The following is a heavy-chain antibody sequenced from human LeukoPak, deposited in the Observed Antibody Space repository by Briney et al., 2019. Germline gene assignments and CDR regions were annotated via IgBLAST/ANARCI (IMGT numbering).Heavy chain of an antibody. D-gene: IGHD2-2*01. CDR3: AKPRGVVVPAAIKFRLGEFDP. Sequence: LGGSLRLSCAASGFTFSSYAMSWVRQAPGKGLEWVSAISGSGGSTYYADSVKGRFTISRDNSKNTLYLQMISLRAEDTAVYYCAKPRGVVVPAAIKFRLGEFDPWGQGTLVTVSS. CDR2: ISGSGGST. J-gene: IGHJ5*02. V-gene: IGHV3-23*01. CDR1: GFTFSSYA.